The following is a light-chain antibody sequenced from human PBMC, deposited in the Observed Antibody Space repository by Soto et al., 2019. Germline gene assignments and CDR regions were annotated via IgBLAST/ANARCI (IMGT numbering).Light chain of an antibody. CDR3: QQYNSFPCT. V-gene: IGKV1-5*03. CDR2: KAS. J-gene: IGKJ1*01. CDR1: QSFSTW. Sequence: DIQMTQSPSTLSASVGDRVTITCRASQSFSTWLAWYQQKPGKAPKLLIYKASSLESGVPSRFSGSGFGTEFTLTISSLQPDDFATYYCQQYNSFPCTFGQGTKVEIK.